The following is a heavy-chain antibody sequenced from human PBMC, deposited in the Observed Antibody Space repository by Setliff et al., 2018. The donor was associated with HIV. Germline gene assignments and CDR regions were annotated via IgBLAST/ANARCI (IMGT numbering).Heavy chain of an antibody. CDR1: GGSFIGSSFQ. CDR2: IAYSGTTMYT. CDR3: ARGPPFAY. Sequence: SETMSLTCTVSGGSFIGSSFQSTWIRQTPGKGLEWIADIAYSGTTMYTNYNPSLESRVIVSEDTSRDQFFLKLTSVTADDTAIYYCARGPPFAYWGQGLLVTVSS. V-gene: IGHV4-39*07. J-gene: IGHJ4*02.